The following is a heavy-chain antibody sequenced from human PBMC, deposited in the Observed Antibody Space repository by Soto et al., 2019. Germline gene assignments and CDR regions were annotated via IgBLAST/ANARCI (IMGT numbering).Heavy chain of an antibody. D-gene: IGHD5-12*01. CDR1: GFTFNNYA. CDR2: ISSSSGST. V-gene: IGHV3-23*01. Sequence: EVQLLESGGGLVQPGGSLRLSCAASGFTFNNYAMNWVRQAPRKGLEWVSTISSSSGSTYYADSVKGRFTISRDNSKNFLYLQMNSLRGDDTAVYYCAKVGSERYSGQHSDYWGQGTLVTISS. CDR3: AKVGSERYSGQHSDY. J-gene: IGHJ4*02.